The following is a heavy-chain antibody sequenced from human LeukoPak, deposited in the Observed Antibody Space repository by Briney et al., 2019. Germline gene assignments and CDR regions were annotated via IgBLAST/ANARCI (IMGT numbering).Heavy chain of an antibody. CDR2: MNPNSGNT. CDR3: ARGLGYCSGGSCYVLYYGMDV. Sequence: ASVKVSCKASGYTFTSYDINWVRQATGQGLEWMGWMNPNSGNTGYAQKFQGRVTMTRNTSISTAYMELSSLRSEDMAVYYCARGLGYCSGGSCYVLYYGMDVWGQGTTVTVSS. CDR1: GYTFTSYD. D-gene: IGHD2-15*01. V-gene: IGHV1-8*01. J-gene: IGHJ6*02.